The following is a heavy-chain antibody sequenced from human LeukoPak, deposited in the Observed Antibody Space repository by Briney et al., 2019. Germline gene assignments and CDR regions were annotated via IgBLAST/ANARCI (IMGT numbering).Heavy chain of an antibody. CDR1: GYTLTELS. J-gene: IGHJ4*02. Sequence: GASVKVSCKVSGYTLTELSMHWVRQAPGKGLEWMGGFDPEDGETIYAQKFQGRVTMTEDTSTDTAYMELSSLRSEDTAVYYCATAVKYSSSSSLFDYWGQGTLVTVSS. CDR2: FDPEDGET. D-gene: IGHD6-6*01. CDR3: ATAVKYSSSSSLFDY. V-gene: IGHV1-24*01.